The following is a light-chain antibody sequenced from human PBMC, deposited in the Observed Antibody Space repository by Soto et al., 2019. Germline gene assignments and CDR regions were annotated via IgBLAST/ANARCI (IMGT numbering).Light chain of an antibody. J-gene: IGLJ2*01. CDR3: SSYTTSSTLL. CDR1: SSDVGGYNY. V-gene: IGLV2-14*01. Sequence: QSALTQPASVSGSPGQSITISCTGTSSDVGGYNYVSWYQQYPGRAPKLMIYDVSSRPSGVSNRFSGSKSGNTASLTISGLQAEDEGHYYCSSYTTSSTLLFGGGTKVTVL. CDR2: DVS.